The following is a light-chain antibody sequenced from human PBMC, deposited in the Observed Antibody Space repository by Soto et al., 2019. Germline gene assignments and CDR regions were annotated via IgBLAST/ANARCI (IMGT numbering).Light chain of an antibody. CDR3: QSFDSTSVV. V-gene: IGLV6-57*04. J-gene: IGLJ3*02. CDR2: EDN. Sequence: NFMMTQPHCVSESPGKTVTISCTRSGGSIANHYVQWYQQRPGSAPTTVIYEDNQRPSGVPDRFSGSIDSSSNSASLTLSGLKTEDEADYYCQSFDSTSVVFGGGTKLTVL. CDR1: GGSIANHY.